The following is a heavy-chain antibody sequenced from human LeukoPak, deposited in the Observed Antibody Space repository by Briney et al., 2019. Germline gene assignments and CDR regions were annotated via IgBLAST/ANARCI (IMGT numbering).Heavy chain of an antibody. Sequence: SQTLSLTCTVSGGSISSGDYYWSWIRQPPGKGLEWIGYIYYSGSTYYNPSLKSRVTISVDTSKNQFSLKLSSVTAADTAVYYCARVGSSGYPRYYFDYWGQGTLVTVSS. CDR1: GGSISSGDYY. CDR2: IYYSGST. CDR3: ARVGSSGYPRYYFDY. J-gene: IGHJ4*02. V-gene: IGHV4-30-4*08. D-gene: IGHD3-22*01.